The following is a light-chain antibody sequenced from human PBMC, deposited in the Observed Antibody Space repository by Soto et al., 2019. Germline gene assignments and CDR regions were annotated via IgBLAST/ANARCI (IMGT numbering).Light chain of an antibody. Sequence: DIQLTQSPSFLSASVGDRVTITCRASQGFSSDLAWYQQEPGKAPKLLIYAASTLQSGVPSRFSGSVSGTEFTLSISTLQPEDFATYYCQQLNSYPRTFGLGTKVEIK. V-gene: IGKV1-9*01. CDR3: QQLNSYPRT. CDR1: QGFSSD. CDR2: AAS. J-gene: IGKJ1*01.